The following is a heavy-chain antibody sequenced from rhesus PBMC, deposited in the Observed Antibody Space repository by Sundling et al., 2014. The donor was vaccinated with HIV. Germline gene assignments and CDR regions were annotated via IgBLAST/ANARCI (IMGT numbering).Heavy chain of an antibody. J-gene: IGHJ4*01. D-gene: IGHD3-3*01. CDR2: INGNSERT. CDR1: GASISTYW. Sequence: QVQLQESGPGLVKPSETLSLTCTVSGASISTYWWSWFRQPPGKGLEWIEEINGNSERTNYNPSLKTRVTISTDTSKDHLSLKLNSVTAADTAVYYCARDYTIWTSSLGYWGQGVLVTVSS. V-gene: IGHV4-80*01. CDR3: ARDYTIWTSSLGY.